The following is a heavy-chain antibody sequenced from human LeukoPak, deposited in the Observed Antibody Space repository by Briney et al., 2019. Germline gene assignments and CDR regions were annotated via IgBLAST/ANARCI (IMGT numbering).Heavy chain of an antibody. CDR2: INSDGSST. D-gene: IGHD3-10*01. Sequence: GGSLRLSCAASGFTFSSYWMHWVRQDPGKGLGWVSRINSDGSSTSYADSVKGRFTISRDNAKNTLYLQMNSLRAEDTAVYYCACEGIGYYGSGSYYFDYWGQGTLVTVSS. V-gene: IGHV3-74*01. CDR1: GFTFSSYW. CDR3: ACEGIGYYGSGSYYFDY. J-gene: IGHJ4*02.